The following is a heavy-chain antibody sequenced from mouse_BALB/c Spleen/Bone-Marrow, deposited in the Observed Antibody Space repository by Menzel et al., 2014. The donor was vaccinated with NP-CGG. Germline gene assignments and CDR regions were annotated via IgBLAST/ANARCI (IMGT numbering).Heavy chain of an antibody. J-gene: IGHJ2*01. Sequence: EVKVVDSGGGLVQPGGSRKLSCAASGFTFSSFGMHWVRQAPEKGLEWVAYISSGSSTIYYGDTVMGRFTISRDNPKNTLFLQMTSLRSEDTATYYCVRSGSSSGYFDYWGQGTTLTVSS. CDR3: VRSGSSSGYFDY. V-gene: IGHV5-17*02. CDR2: ISSGSSTI. D-gene: IGHD1-1*01. CDR1: GFTFSSFG.